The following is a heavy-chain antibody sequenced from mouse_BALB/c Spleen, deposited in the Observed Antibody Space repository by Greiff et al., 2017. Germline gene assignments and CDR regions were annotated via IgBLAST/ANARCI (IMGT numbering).Heavy chain of an antibody. Sequence: EVKVVESGAELVRPGALVKLSCKASGFNIKDYYMHWVKQRPEQGLEWIGWIDPENGNTIYDPKFQGKASITADTSSNTAYLQLSSLTSEDTAVFYCVIYDGYYIDVWGAGTTVTVSS. D-gene: IGHD2-3*01. CDR2: IDPENGNT. CDR1: GFNIKDYY. J-gene: IGHJ1*01. V-gene: IGHV14-1*02. CDR3: VIYDGYYIDV.